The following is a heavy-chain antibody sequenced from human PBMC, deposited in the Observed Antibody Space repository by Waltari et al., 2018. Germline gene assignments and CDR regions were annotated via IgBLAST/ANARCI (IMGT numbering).Heavy chain of an antibody. V-gene: IGHV4-38-2*02. Sequence: QVQLQESGPGLVKPSETLSLTCTVSGYSITRGYYWGWIRQPPGRGLEWIAAIHHSGNSYYNPSLKNRVTISVDTSKSQVSLRVNSVTAADTAVYYCASHSGHYPNYYVDYWGQGTLVTVSS. J-gene: IGHJ4*02. CDR3: ASHSGHYPNYYVDY. CDR1: GYSITRGYY. CDR2: IHHSGNS. D-gene: IGHD1-26*01.